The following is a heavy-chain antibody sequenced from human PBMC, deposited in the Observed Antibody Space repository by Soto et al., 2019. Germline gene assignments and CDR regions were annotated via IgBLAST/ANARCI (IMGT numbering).Heavy chain of an antibody. CDR1: GFTFSSYA. J-gene: IGHJ4*02. Sequence: GGSLRLSCAASGFTFSSYAMGWVRQGPGKGLGWVAVVSIGGSTHYADSVRGRFTISRDNSKNTLSLQMNSLTAEDTAVYFCAKRRGAGGHFDYWGQGALVTVSS. CDR2: VSIGGST. D-gene: IGHD2-15*01. CDR3: AKRRGAGGHFDY. V-gene: IGHV3-23*01.